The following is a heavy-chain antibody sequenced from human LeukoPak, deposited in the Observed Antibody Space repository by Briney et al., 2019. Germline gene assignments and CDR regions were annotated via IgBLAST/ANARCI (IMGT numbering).Heavy chain of an antibody. D-gene: IGHD2-2*01. Sequence: GGSLRLSCAASGFSFSSYAMNWVRQAPRRGLEWVSVMSHSGDNTYYADSVKGRFTISRDKSKNTLYLEMNSLRAEDTAVYYCAKDIVVVPAAGTELDYWGQGTLVTVSS. J-gene: IGHJ4*02. CDR3: AKDIVVVPAAGTELDY. CDR2: MSHSGDNT. V-gene: IGHV3-23*01. CDR1: GFSFSSYA.